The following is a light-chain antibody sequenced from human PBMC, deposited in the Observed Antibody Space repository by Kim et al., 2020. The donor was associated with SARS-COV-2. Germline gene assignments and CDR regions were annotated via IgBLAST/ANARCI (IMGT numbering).Light chain of an antibody. Sequence: VSVGDRVTITCRASQGISSYLAWYQQKPGKAPKLLIYAASTLQSGVPSRFSGSGSGTEFTLTISSLQPEDFATYYCQQLNSPGVTFGPGTKVDIK. CDR1: QGISSY. CDR2: AAS. V-gene: IGKV1-9*01. CDR3: QQLNSPGVT. J-gene: IGKJ3*01.